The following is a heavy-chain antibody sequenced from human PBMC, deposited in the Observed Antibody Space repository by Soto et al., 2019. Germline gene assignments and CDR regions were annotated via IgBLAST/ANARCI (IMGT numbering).Heavy chain of an antibody. CDR2: MNPNSGNT. J-gene: IGHJ6*03. CDR3: ARVSGYDYYYYYYMDV. D-gene: IGHD5-12*01. V-gene: IGHV1-8*01. CDR1: GYTFTSYY. Sequence: ASVKVCCKASGYTFTSYYINWVRQATGQGLEWMGWMNPNSGNTGYAQKFQGRVTMTRNTSISTAYMELSSLRSEDTAVYYCARVSGYDYYYYYYMDVWGKGTTVTVSS.